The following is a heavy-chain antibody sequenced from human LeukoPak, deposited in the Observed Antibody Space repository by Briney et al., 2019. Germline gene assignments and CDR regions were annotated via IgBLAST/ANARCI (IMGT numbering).Heavy chain of an antibody. Sequence: GGSLRLSCVASGFTFSDYYMSWIRQAPGKGLEWVSYISSSGSTIYYADSVKGRFTISRDNAKNSLYLQMNSLRAEDTAVYYCARVSGSSEYYFDYWGQGTLVTVSS. CDR1: GFTFSDYY. J-gene: IGHJ4*02. V-gene: IGHV3-11*04. CDR2: ISSSGSTI. CDR3: ARVSGSSEYYFDY. D-gene: IGHD1-26*01.